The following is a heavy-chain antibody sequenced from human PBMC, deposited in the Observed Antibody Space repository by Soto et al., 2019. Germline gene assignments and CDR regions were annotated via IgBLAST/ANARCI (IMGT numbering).Heavy chain of an antibody. J-gene: IGHJ6*02. CDR3: AKDGGRYYDSSGNGMDV. V-gene: IGHV3-23*01. D-gene: IGHD3-22*01. Sequence: PGGSLRLSCAASGFTFSSYAMSWVRQAPGKGLEWVSAISGSGGSTYYADSVKGRFTISRDNSKNTLYLQMNSLRAEDTAVYYCAKDGGRYYDSSGNGMDVWGQGTTVTVSS. CDR1: GFTFSSYA. CDR2: ISGSGGST.